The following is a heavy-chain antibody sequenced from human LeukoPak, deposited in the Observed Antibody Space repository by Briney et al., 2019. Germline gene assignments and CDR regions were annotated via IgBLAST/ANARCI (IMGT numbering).Heavy chain of an antibody. CDR3: ARVGYSSGYYYDY. CDR2: IYYSGST. D-gene: IGHD3-22*01. V-gene: IGHV4-59*01. CDR1: GGSISSYY. Sequence: LETLSLTCTVSGGSISSYYWSWIRQPPGKGLEWIGYIYYSGSTNYNPSLKSRVTISVDTSKNQFSLKLSSVTAADTAVYYCARVGYSSGYYYDYWGQGTLVTVSS. J-gene: IGHJ4*02.